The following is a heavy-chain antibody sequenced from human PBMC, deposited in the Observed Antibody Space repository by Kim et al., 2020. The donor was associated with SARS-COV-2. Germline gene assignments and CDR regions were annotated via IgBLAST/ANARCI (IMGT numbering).Heavy chain of an antibody. CDR3: ARVLWRSSSWHIDY. CDR1: GGSISSYY. CDR2: IYYSWST. Sequence: SETLSLTCTVSGGSISSYYWSWIRQLPGKGLEWIGYIYYSWSTNSNHSLKSRVTISVATSKNQFSMKLSSVTAADTAVYYCARVLWRSSSWHIDYWGQGTLVTVSS. J-gene: IGHJ4*02. D-gene: IGHD6-13*01. V-gene: IGHV4-59*13.